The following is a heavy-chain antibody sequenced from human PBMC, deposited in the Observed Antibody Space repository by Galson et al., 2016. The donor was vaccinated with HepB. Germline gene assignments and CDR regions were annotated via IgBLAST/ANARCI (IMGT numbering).Heavy chain of an antibody. Sequence: QSGAEVKKPGESLRISCKGSGYSFTTYWISWVRQMPGKGLEWMGRIDPSDSYTNYSPSFQGHVTISTDKSISTAYLQLSSLKASDSAMYYCSIGRWEPYGDYWGQGTLVTVSS. V-gene: IGHV5-10-1*01. CDR1: GYSFTTYW. CDR3: SIGRWEPYGDY. CDR2: IDPSDSYT. J-gene: IGHJ4*02. D-gene: IGHD1-26*01.